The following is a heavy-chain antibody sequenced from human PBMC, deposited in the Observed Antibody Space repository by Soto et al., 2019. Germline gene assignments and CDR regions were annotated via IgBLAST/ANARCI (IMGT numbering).Heavy chain of an antibody. Sequence: QVPLVESGGGVVLPGRSLRLSCAASVFTFSRDGMLWVRQAPGKGLEWVAVISYDGRNKYYADSVKGRFTISRDNSKKTLYLQMNCLRDEDTAVYYCAGGCDWGDYWGQGTPVTVTS. D-gene: IGHD5-12*01. V-gene: IGHV3-30*03. J-gene: IGHJ4*02. CDR3: AGGCDWGDY. CDR2: ISYDGRNK. CDR1: VFTFSRDG.